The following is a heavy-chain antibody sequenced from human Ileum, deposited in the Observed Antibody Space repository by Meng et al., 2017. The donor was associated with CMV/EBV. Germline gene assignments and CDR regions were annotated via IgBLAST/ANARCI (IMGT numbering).Heavy chain of an antibody. CDR3: AHFVGGYYPSRPDY. V-gene: IGHV2-5*02. Sequence: ITLKGSGPTLVKPPQTLTLTCTFSGFSPITNGEGVGWIRQPPGKALEWLALIYRGDDKRYSPSLNSRLSIAKDTSKNEVVLTMTNMGPVDTGTYYCAHFVGGYYPSRPDYWGQGTLVTVSS. D-gene: IGHD1-26*01. CDR1: GFSPITNGEG. CDR2: IYRGDDK. J-gene: IGHJ4*02.